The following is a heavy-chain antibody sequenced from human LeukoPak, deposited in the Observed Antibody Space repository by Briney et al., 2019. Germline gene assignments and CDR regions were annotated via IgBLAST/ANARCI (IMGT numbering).Heavy chain of an antibody. CDR2: INPNSGGT. CDR1: GYTFTGYY. V-gene: IGHV1-2*04. Sequence: ASVKVSCEASGYTFTGYYMHWVRQAPGQGREWMGWINPNSGGTNYAQKFQGWVTMTRDTSISTASMELSRLRSDDTAVYYCAREGTTPYFDYWGQGTLVTVSS. CDR3: AREGTTPYFDY. J-gene: IGHJ4*02. D-gene: IGHD2-15*01.